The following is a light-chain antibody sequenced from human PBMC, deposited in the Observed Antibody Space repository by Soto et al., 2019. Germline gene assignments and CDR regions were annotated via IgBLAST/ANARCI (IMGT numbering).Light chain of an antibody. J-gene: IGKJ4*01. CDR2: SAS. V-gene: IGKV1-39*01. CDR3: QQSFNTLT. Sequence: DIQTTQSPSSLSASVGDRVTITCRASQSISTYVSWYQHRPGKAPKLLIYSASTLQSGVPPRFSGSGSGTDFTLTISSLQPEDFATYYCQQSFNTLTFGGGTKVEIE. CDR1: QSISTY.